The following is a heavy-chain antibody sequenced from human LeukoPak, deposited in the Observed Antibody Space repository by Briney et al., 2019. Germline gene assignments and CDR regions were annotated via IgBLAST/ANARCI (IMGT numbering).Heavy chain of an antibody. CDR2: ISAYNGNT. J-gene: IGHJ3*02. CDR1: GYTFTSYG. CDR3: ARGKYSSSPRLFDAFDI. Sequence: ASVKVSCKASGYTFTSYGISWVRQAPGQGLEWMGWISAYNGNTNYAQKLQGRVTMTTDTSTSTAYMELRSLRSDDTAVYYCARGKYSSSPRLFDAFDIWGQGTMVTVSS. V-gene: IGHV1-18*01. D-gene: IGHD6-6*01.